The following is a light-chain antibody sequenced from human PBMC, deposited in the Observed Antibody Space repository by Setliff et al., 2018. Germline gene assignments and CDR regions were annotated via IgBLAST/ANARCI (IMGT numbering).Light chain of an antibody. V-gene: IGLV2-14*01. J-gene: IGLJ1*01. CDR1: SSDVGAYSH. CDR3: MSYTTIRTYV. Sequence: QSVLTQPASVSGSPGQSITISCAGTSSDVGAYSHVSWYQLYPGKAPKLMISEVSNRPSGVSYRFSGSKSGNTASLTISGLQAEDEADYYCMSYTTIRTYVFGTGTKVTVL. CDR2: EVS.